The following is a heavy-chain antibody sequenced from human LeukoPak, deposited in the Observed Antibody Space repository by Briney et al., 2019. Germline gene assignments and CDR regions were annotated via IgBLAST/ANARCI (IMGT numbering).Heavy chain of an antibody. CDR2: ISFDGSDK. Sequence: GGSLRLPCAASGFTFSSFAMHWVRQAPGKGLEWVAVISFDGSDKYYAEAVKGRFTISRYNSENTVYLQMNSLRAEDTAVYYCARDLDSSGYYYAYWGQGSLVTVSS. CDR1: GFTFSSFA. V-gene: IGHV3-30*04. D-gene: IGHD3-22*01. CDR3: ARDLDSSGYYYAY. J-gene: IGHJ4*02.